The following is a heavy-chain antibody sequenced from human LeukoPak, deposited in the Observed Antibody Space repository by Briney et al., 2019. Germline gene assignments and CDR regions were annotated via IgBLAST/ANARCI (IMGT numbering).Heavy chain of an antibody. Sequence: PGGSLRLSCAASGFTFSDYYMSWIRQAPGKGLEWVSYISSGGRTIYYADSVKGRFIMSRDNAKNSLYLQMNSLRAEDTAVYYCAELGITMIGGVWGKGTTVTISS. J-gene: IGHJ6*04. CDR2: ISSGGRTI. V-gene: IGHV3-11*04. CDR3: AELGITMIGGV. CDR1: GFTFSDYY. D-gene: IGHD3-10*02.